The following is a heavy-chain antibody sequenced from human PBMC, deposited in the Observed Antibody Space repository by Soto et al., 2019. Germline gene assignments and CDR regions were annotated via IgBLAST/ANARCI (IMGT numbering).Heavy chain of an antibody. J-gene: IGHJ2*01. CDR2: ISGSGANT. Sequence: PGGSLRLSCAASGYIFSNYAMAWFRQAPGLGLEWVSAISGSGANTRYSDSVKGRVIISRDNSKNTLYLQMNSLRAEDTAVYYCAKDHYYDSSGYPSINWYFYLWGRGTLVTVSS. V-gene: IGHV3-23*01. CDR1: GYIFSNYA. D-gene: IGHD3-22*01. CDR3: AKDHYYDSSGYPSINWYFYL.